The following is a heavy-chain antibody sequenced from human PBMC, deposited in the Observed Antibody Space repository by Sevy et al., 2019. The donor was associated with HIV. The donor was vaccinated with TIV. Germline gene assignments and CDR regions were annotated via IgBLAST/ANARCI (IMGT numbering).Heavy chain of an antibody. D-gene: IGHD2-2*01. CDR3: ARDMRGLGYCSSTSCYDHYYYGMDV. CDR2: ISSSSSTI. CDR1: GFTFSSYS. Sequence: GGSLRLSCAASGFTFSSYSMNWVRQAPGKGLEWVSYISSSSSTIYYADSVKGRFTISRHNAKNSLYLQMNSLRDEDTAVYYCARDMRGLGYCSSTSCYDHYYYGMDVWGQGTTVTVSS. V-gene: IGHV3-48*02. J-gene: IGHJ6*02.